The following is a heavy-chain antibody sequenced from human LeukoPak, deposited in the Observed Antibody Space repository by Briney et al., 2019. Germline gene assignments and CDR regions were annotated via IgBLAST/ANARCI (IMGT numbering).Heavy chain of an antibody. J-gene: IGHJ5*02. Sequence: SETLSLTCAVYGGSFSGYYWSWIRQPPGKGLEWIGEINHSGSTNYNPSLKSRVTISVDTSKNQFSLKLSSVTAADTAVYYCARDTGVWGSYRLAWFDPWSQGTLVTVSS. CDR3: ARDTGVWGSYRLAWFDP. CDR2: INHSGST. D-gene: IGHD3-16*02. V-gene: IGHV4-34*01. CDR1: GGSFSGYY.